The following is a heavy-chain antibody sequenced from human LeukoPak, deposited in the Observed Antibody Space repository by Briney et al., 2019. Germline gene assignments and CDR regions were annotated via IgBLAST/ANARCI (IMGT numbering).Heavy chain of an antibody. CDR1: GGTFSSYA. CDR3: ARDSTWFGESTMGVDP. Sequence: SVKVSCNASGGTFSSYAISWVRQAPGQGLEWMGGIIPIFGTANYAQKFQGRVTITADESTSTAYMELSSLRSEDTAVYYCARDSTWFGESTMGVDPWGQGTLVTVSS. J-gene: IGHJ5*02. CDR2: IIPIFGTA. V-gene: IGHV1-69*01. D-gene: IGHD3-10*01.